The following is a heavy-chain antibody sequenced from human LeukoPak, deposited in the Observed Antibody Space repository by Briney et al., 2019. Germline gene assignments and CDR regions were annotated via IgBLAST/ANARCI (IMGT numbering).Heavy chain of an antibody. J-gene: IGHJ4*02. CDR1: GFSVNNLY. Sequence: GGSQRLSCAASGFSVNNLYMSWVRQAPGKGLEWVSVIYSGDRTYYADSVKGRFTISRDTSKNTVYLQMNSLRPEETAVYYCARDGEYSYGYGFDYWGQGTLVTVSS. V-gene: IGHV3-66*01. D-gene: IGHD5-18*01. CDR3: ARDGEYSYGYGFDY. CDR2: IYSGDRT.